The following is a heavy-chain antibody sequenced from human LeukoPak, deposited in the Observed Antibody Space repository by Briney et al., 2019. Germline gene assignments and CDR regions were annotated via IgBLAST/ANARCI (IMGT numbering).Heavy chain of an antibody. CDR1: GFIFSSYG. Sequence: GGSLRLPCAAWGFIFSSYGMHWVRQAPGKGLEWVAFIRYDGSNKYYADSVKGRFTISRDNSKNTLYLQMNSLRAEDTAVYYCAKILYVYVWGSYRYPDYWGQGTLVTVSS. D-gene: IGHD3-16*02. CDR3: AKILYVYVWGSYRYPDY. V-gene: IGHV3-30*02. J-gene: IGHJ4*02. CDR2: IRYDGSNK.